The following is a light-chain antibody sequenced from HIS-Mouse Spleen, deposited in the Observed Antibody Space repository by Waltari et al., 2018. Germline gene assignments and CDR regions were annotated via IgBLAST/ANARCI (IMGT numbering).Light chain of an antibody. CDR3: AAWDDSLNGYYV. V-gene: IGLV1-44*01. CDR1: SSNIGSNT. CDR2: SNN. Sequence: QSVLTQPPSASGTPGQRVTISCSGSSSNIGSNTVNWYQQLPGTAPKLLIYSNNQRPSGVPARFPGSKSGTSASLAISGLQSEDEADYYCAAWDDSLNGYYVFGTGTKVTVL. J-gene: IGLJ1*01.